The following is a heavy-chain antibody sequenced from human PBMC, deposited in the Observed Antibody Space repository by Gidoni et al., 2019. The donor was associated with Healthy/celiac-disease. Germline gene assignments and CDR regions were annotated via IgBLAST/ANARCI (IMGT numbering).Heavy chain of an antibody. CDR1: GGSFSGYY. CDR2: INHSGST. V-gene: IGHV4-34*01. CDR3: ARPALRRYDSSGYYPYWYFDL. Sequence: QVQLQQWGAGLLKPSETLSLTCAVYGGSFSGYYWSWIRQPPGKGLEWIGEINHSGSTNYNPSLKSRVTISVDTSKNQFSLKLSSVTAADTAVYYCARPALRRYDSSGYYPYWYFDLWGRGTLVTVSS. D-gene: IGHD3-22*01. J-gene: IGHJ2*01.